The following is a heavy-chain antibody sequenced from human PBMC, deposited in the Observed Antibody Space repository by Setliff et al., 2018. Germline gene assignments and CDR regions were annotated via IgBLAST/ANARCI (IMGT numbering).Heavy chain of an antibody. CDR1: GYTFTNFA. D-gene: IGHD2-2*01. CDR3: ARGYQVTPPRADAFDI. J-gene: IGHJ3*02. CDR2: IIPLFGTT. V-gene: IGHV1-69*13. Sequence: GASVKVSCKASGYTFTNFAINWVRQAPGQGLEWVGRIIPLFGTTNFAQEFQGRVTITADESTETTYMDLTSLRSEDTAVYYCARGYQVTPPRADAFDIWGQGTLVTVSS.